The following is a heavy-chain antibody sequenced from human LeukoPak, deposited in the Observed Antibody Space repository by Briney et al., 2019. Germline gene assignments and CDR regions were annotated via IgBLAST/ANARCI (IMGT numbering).Heavy chain of an antibody. V-gene: IGHV1-69*04. CDR3: ARMAVAAAGSFDY. CDR1: GGTFSSYA. J-gene: IGHJ4*02. D-gene: IGHD6-13*01. CDR2: IIPTLGIA. Sequence: SVKVSCKASGGTFSSYAISWVRQAPGQGLEWMGRIIPTLGIANYAQKFQGRFTITADKSTSTAYMELSSLTSEDTAVYYCARMAVAAAGSFDYWGQGTLVTVSS.